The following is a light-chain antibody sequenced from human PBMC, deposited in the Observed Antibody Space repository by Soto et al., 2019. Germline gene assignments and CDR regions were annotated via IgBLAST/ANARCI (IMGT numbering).Light chain of an antibody. CDR3: LLYYGGAQGG. CDR1: TGAVTSGYY. J-gene: IGLJ3*02. V-gene: IGLV7-43*01. Sequence: QAVVTQEPSLTVSPGGTVTLTCASSTGAVTSGYYPTWFQQKPGQAPRALSYSTSNKHSWTPARFSGSLLGGKAALTLSGVQPEDEAEEYCLLYYGGAQGGFGGGTKRTVL. CDR2: STS.